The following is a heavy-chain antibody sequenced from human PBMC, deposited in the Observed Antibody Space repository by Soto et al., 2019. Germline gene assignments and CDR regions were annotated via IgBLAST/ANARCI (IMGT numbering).Heavy chain of an antibody. J-gene: IGHJ4*02. CDR1: GFTFSSYG. CDR3: AKDGELGYCSGVSCCSGY. D-gene: IGHD2-15*01. CDR2: ISYDGSNK. V-gene: IGHV3-30*18. Sequence: PGGSLRLSCAASGFTFSSYGMHWVRQAPGKGLEWVAVISYDGSNKYYADSVKGRFTISRDNSKNTLYLQMNSLRAEDTAVYYCAKDGELGYCSGVSCCSGYWGQGTLVTVSS.